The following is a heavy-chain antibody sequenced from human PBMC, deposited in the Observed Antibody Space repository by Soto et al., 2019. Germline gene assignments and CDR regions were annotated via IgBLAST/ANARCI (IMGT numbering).Heavy chain of an antibody. Sequence: QLQLQESCPGLVKPSETLSLTCTVSGGSISSTNYYWGWIRQPPGKGLEWIGSIYYGGSTHYNPSLESRVTMSVDTSKRQFFLKLSSVTAADTALYFCARQSYNYVHWGQGTLVTVSS. CDR1: GGSISSTNYY. CDR3: ARQSYNYVH. J-gene: IGHJ4*02. D-gene: IGHD3-16*01. V-gene: IGHV4-39*01. CDR2: IYYGGST.